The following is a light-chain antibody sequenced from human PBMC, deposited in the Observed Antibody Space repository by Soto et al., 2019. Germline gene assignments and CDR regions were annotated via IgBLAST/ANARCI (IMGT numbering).Light chain of an antibody. CDR2: DVT. J-gene: IGLJ1*01. CDR3: CSYAGSSTDV. CDR1: SSDIGGYNS. V-gene: IGLV2-8*01. Sequence: QSVLTQSPSASGSPGQSVTISCTGTSSDIGGYNSVSWYQQHPGKAPKVMIYDVTKRPSGVPDRFSGSKSGNTASLTISGLQAEDEADYYCCSYAGSSTDVFGTGTKVTVL.